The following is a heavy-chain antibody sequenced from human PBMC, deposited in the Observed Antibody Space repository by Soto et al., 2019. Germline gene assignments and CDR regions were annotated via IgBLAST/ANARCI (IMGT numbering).Heavy chain of an antibody. CDR3: NGAVSSCY. V-gene: IGHV3-30*03. CDR2: ISRDGGTK. CDR1: GFTVSTYG. D-gene: IGHD2-8*01. Sequence: QVPLLESGGGVVQPGRSLRLSCAVSGFTVSTYGMQWVRQAPGKWLEWVAVISRDGGTKYYADSVKGRFTISRDNSRNTLFLEMNSLRSDDMAVYYCNGAVSSCYWGQGSLVTVSS. J-gene: IGHJ4*02.